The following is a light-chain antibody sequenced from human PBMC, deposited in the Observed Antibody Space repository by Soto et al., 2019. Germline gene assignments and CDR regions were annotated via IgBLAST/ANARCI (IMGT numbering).Light chain of an antibody. CDR1: SSNIGAGFD. CDR2: GNS. CDR3: QSYDSSLSAPYV. Sequence: QSVLTQPPSLSGAPGQRVTISCAGSSSNIGAGFDVHWYQQLPGTAPKLLIYGNSNRPSGVPDRFSGSKSGTSASLAITGLQAKDEADYYCQSYDSSLSAPYVFGTGTKVTVL. J-gene: IGLJ1*01. V-gene: IGLV1-40*01.